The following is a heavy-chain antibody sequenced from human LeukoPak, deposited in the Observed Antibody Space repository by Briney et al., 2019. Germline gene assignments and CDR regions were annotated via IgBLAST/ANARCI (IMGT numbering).Heavy chain of an antibody. Sequence: ASVKVSCKASGYTFTGYYMHWVRQAPGQGLEWMGWINPNSGGTNYAQKFQGRVTMTRDTSISTAYMELRSLRSDDTAVYYCARDESIGSSWYDPRYYFDYWGQGTLVTVSS. D-gene: IGHD6-13*01. CDR3: ARDESIGSSWYDPRYYFDY. CDR1: GYTFTGYY. CDR2: INPNSGGT. V-gene: IGHV1-2*02. J-gene: IGHJ4*02.